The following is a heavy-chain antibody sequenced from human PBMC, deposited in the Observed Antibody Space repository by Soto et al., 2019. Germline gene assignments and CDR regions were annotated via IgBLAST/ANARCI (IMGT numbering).Heavy chain of an antibody. CDR3: ARGFCPGRHFDY. CDR1: GFTFSAYY. V-gene: IGHV3-11*01. Sequence: QVQLVESGGGLVKPGGSLRLSCAASGFTFSAYYMSWIRQAPGKGLEWVSLITTSSSVIHYADSVKGRLTISRDNARKSLYLQVNSLRAEDTAVYYCARGFCPGRHFDYWGEGTMVTVAS. J-gene: IGHJ4*02. CDR2: ITTSSSVI.